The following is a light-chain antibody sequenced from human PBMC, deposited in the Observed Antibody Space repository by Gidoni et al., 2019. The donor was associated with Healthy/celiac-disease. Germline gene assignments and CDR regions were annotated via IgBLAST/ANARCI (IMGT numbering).Light chain of an antibody. J-gene: IGLJ2*01. V-gene: IGLV1-40*01. Sequence: QSVLTQPPSVSGAPGQRVTISCTGSSSNIGAGYDLHWYQQLPGTAPKHLIYGNSNRPSGVPDRFAGSKSGTSASLAITGLQAEDEADYYCQSYGSSLSGVVFGGGTKLTVL. CDR1: SSNIGAGYD. CDR2: GNS. CDR3: QSYGSSLSGVV.